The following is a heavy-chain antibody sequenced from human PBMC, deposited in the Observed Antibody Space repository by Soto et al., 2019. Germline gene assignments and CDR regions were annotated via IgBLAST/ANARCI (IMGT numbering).Heavy chain of an antibody. D-gene: IGHD6-13*01. J-gene: IGHJ6*02. CDR2: INPNSGGT. CDR1: GYTFTGYY. V-gene: IGHV1-2*04. CDR3: ARAQQLAYYGMDV. Sequence: ASVKVSCKASGYTFTGYYMHWVRQAPGQGLEWMGWINPNSGGTNYAQKFQGWVTMTRDTSISTVYMELSRLRSDDTAVYYCARAQQLAYYGMDVWGQGTTVTVSS.